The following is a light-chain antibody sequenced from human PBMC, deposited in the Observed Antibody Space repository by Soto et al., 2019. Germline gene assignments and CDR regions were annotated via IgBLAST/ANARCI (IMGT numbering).Light chain of an antibody. Sequence: QSVLTQPASVSGSPGQSITISCTGTSSDVGSYNLVSWYQQHPGKAPKLMIYEGSKRPSGVSNRFSGSKSGNPASLTISGHQAEDEADYYCCSYAGSAVFVGGTKLTVL. V-gene: IGLV2-23*01. CDR2: EGS. J-gene: IGLJ2*01. CDR1: SSDVGSYNL. CDR3: CSYAGSAV.